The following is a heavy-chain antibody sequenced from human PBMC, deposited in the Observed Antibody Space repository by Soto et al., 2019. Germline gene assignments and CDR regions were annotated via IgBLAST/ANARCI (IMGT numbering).Heavy chain of an antibody. V-gene: IGHV1-8*02. CDR3: ARNRRETGDFDY. Sequence: QVQLVQSGAEVKKPGASVKVSCKASGYTFTTYDVNWMRQATGQGPEWLGWMNPYNGDTGYAQKFQRRGTLTRDTSMNTAYLELSSLTYEDTAVYYCARNRRETGDFDYWGQGTLVTVSS. CDR2: MNPYNGDT. CDR1: GYTFTTYD. J-gene: IGHJ4*02. D-gene: IGHD7-27*01.